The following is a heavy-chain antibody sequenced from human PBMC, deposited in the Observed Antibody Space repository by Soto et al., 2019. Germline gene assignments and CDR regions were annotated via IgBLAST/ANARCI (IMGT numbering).Heavy chain of an antibody. CDR1: GGSISSGPYS. D-gene: IGHD2-15*01. CDR3: ARLGGYCCATCYGYYAMDV. J-gene: IGHJ6*02. Sequence: PSETLSLTCTVSGGSISSGPYSWGWIRQPPGKGLEWIGTFYYSGSTHYNPSLVSRVTISVDTSKEQFSLRVNSVTAADTAVYYCARLGGYCCATCYGYYAMDVWGQGTTVTVSS. V-gene: IGHV4-39*01. CDR2: FYYSGST.